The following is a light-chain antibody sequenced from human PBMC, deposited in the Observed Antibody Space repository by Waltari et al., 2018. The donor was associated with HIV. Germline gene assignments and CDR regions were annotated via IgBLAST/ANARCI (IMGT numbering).Light chain of an antibody. CDR1: VRDSGPETF. J-gene: IGLJ1*01. Sequence: QSALSQPASVSGSPGQSITISCAGPVRDSGPETFVSWYQHHPGRVPRLILDEVSKRPPGVSDRFSGSTLDMSASLTISVLQAEDDADYFCSSYSTSTSSYVFGGGTTVTVL. CDR3: SSYSTSTSSYV. V-gene: IGLV2-23*02. CDR2: EVS.